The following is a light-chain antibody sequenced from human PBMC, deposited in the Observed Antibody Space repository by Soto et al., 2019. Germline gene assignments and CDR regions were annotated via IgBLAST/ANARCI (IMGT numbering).Light chain of an antibody. CDR3: HQKISYPT. V-gene: IGKV1-5*03. CDR1: QTISSW. CDR2: NAS. Sequence: DIQMTQSPFTLSASVRDRVTITCRASQTISSWLAWFQQRPGKAPKLLIYNASSLNNGVPLRFSGSRSGTESIFPFGSRQPDDFQPYYCHQKISYPTCAQGTRLEIK. J-gene: IGKJ5*01.